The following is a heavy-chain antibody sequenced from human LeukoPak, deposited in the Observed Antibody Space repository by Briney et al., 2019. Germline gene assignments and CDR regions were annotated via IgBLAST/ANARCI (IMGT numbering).Heavy chain of an antibody. V-gene: IGHV1-2*02. D-gene: IGHD6-13*01. Sequence: ASVKVSCKASGYTSTGYYMHWVRQAPGQGLEWMGWINPNSGGTNYAQKFQGRVTMTRDTSISTAYMELSRLRSDDTAVYYCARVWVSVAAAMDYWGQGTLVTVSS. CDR1: GYTSTGYY. J-gene: IGHJ4*02. CDR2: INPNSGGT. CDR3: ARVWVSVAAAMDY.